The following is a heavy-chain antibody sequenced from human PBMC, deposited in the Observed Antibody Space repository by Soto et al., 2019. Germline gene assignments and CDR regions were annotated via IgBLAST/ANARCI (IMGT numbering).Heavy chain of an antibody. CDR2: ISYDGSNK. CDR3: ARVSGWAAGDY. V-gene: IGHV3-30*04. J-gene: IGHJ4*02. Sequence: GGSLRLSCAASGFTFSSYAMHWVRQAPGKGLEWVAVISYDGSNKYYADSVKGRFTISRDNSKNTLYLQMNSLRAEDTAVYYGARVSGWAAGDYWGQGTLVTVSS. D-gene: IGHD6-13*01. CDR1: GFTFSSYA.